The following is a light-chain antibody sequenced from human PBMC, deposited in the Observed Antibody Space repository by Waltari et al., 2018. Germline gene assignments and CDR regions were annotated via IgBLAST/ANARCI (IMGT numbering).Light chain of an antibody. Sequence: EIVLTQSPGTLSLSPGERATLSCRASQTVSKNYLAWYQQKPGQAPRLLIDDASNRDPGIPDRFSGSGSGTDFNLTISRLEPEDFAVYYCQQCAISPLTFGGGTKVEI. V-gene: IGKV3-20*01. CDR1: QTVSKNY. CDR2: DAS. CDR3: QQCAISPLT. J-gene: IGKJ4*01.